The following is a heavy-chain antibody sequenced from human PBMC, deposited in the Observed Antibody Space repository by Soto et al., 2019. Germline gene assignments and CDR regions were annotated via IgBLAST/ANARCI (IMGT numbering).Heavy chain of an antibody. CDR2: ISAYNGNT. CDR1: GYTFTSYG. CDR3: ARDHSHDYGDYEEQNYYSGMDV. Sequence: QVQLVQSGAEVKKPGASVKVSCKASGYTFTSYGISWVRQAPGQGLEWMGWISAYNGNTNYAQKLQGRVTMTTDTSTSTAYMELRSLRADDTAVYYCARDHSHDYGDYEEQNYYSGMDVWGQGTTVTVSS. V-gene: IGHV1-18*04. J-gene: IGHJ6*02. D-gene: IGHD4-17*01.